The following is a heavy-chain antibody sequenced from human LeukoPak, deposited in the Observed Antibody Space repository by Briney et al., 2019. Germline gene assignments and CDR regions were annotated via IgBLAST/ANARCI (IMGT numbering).Heavy chain of an antibody. D-gene: IGHD6-13*01. CDR3: AREGGGYSSSWYELYNY. CDR1: GGSISSGAYY. J-gene: IGHJ4*02. CDR2: IYYSGST. V-gene: IGHV4-31*03. Sequence: SQTLSLTCTVSGGSISSGAYYWSWIRQHPGKGLEWIGYIYYSGSTYYNPSLKSRVTISVDTSKNQFSLKLSSVTAADTAVYYCAREGGGYSSSWYELYNYWGQGTLVTVSS.